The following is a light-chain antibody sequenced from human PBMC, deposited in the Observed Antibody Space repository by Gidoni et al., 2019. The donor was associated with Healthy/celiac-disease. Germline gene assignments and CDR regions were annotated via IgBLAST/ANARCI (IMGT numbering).Light chain of an antibody. CDR3: QQSSSIPWT. V-gene: IGKV1-39*01. J-gene: IGKJ1*01. Sequence: DIQMTQSPSSLSASVGDRVTITCRESQSISSYLNWYQQKPGKAPKRLIYSASSLQSGVPSMFSGSGSGTDFTLIISSLQPEDFATYYCQQSSSIPWTFGQGTKVEIK. CDR1: QSISSY. CDR2: SAS.